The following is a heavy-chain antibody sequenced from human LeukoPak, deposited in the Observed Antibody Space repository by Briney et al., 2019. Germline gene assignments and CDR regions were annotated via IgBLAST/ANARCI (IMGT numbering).Heavy chain of an antibody. V-gene: IGHV4-39*01. CDR3: ARIYGYPLYYFDY. CDR1: GGSISSSSYY. J-gene: IGHJ4*02. Sequence: SETLSLTCTVSGGSISSSSYYWAWIRQPPGKGLEWIGSIYYSGSTYYNPSLKSRVTISVDTSKNQFSLKLSSVTAADTAVYYCARIYGYPLYYFDYWGQGTLVTVSS. CDR2: IYYSGST. D-gene: IGHD4-17*01.